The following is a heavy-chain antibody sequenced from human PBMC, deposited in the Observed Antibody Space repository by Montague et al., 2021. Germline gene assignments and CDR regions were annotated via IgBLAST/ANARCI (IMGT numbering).Heavy chain of an antibody. CDR1: GFTFSGYA. D-gene: IGHD3-10*01. J-gene: IGHJ4*02. CDR3: ANNRAAPGWGSFDY. Sequence: SLRLSCAASGFTFSGYAMSWVRQAPGKGLEWVSGTSATGGGKFYADSVKGRFIISRDNSKNTLFLQMSSLRADDTAVYYCANNRAAPGWGSFDYWGQGTLVTVSS. CDR2: TSATGGGK. V-gene: IGHV3-23*01.